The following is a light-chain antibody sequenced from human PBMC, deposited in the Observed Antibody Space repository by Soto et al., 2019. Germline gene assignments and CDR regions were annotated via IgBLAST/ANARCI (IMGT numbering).Light chain of an antibody. J-gene: IGKJ1*01. CDR2: GAS. CDR1: RSVSSSY. CDR3: QQYVNSPPSWT. Sequence: ETVLTQSPGTLSLSPGERATLFCRASRSVSSSYLAWYQQKPGQAPRLLIYGASSRATGIPDRFSGSGSGTAFPLTISRLEPEDFAVYYCQQYVNSPPSWTFGQGTKVEIK. V-gene: IGKV3-20*01.